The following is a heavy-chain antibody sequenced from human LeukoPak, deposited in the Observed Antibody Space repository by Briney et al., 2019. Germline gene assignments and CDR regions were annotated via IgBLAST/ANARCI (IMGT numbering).Heavy chain of an antibody. Sequence: PGGSLRLSCAASGFTFSSYGMHWVRQAPGKGLEWVAVISYDGSNKYYADSVKGRFTISRDNSKNTLHLQMNSLRAEDTAVYYCAKSGYYDSSGYYPDDYWGQGTLVTVSS. D-gene: IGHD3-22*01. CDR1: GFTFSSYG. J-gene: IGHJ4*02. CDR3: AKSGYYDSSGYYPDDY. V-gene: IGHV3-30*18. CDR2: ISYDGSNK.